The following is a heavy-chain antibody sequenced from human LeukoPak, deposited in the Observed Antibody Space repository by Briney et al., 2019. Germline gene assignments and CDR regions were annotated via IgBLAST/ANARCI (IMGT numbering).Heavy chain of an antibody. CDR2: INWNGGST. CDR1: GFTFDDYG. Sequence: GGSLRLSCAASGFTFDDYGMSWVRQAPGKGLEWASGINWNGGSTGYADSVKGRFTISRDNAKNSLYLQMNSLRAEDTALYHCASGGMATNDAFDIWGQGTMVTVSS. CDR3: ASGGMATNDAFDI. D-gene: IGHD5-12*01. J-gene: IGHJ3*02. V-gene: IGHV3-20*01.